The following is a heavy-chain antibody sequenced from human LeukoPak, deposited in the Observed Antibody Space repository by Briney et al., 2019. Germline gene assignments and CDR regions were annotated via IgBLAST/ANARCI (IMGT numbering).Heavy chain of an antibody. D-gene: IGHD2-21*01. Sequence: SETLSLTCDVSGVSISDGYYWGWLRQPPGKGLEWIGSLFHNGPCYYNPSLKSRVIITMDNSNNQFSLKLTSLRAAAMSLYYGARLWLENWIDPWGERALGTAS. CDR1: GVSISDGYY. V-gene: IGHV4-38-2*01. CDR2: LFHNGPC. CDR3: ARLWLENWIDP. J-gene: IGHJ5*02.